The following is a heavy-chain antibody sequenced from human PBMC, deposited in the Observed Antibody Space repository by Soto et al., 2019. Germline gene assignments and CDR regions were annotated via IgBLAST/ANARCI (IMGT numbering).Heavy chain of an antibody. CDR3: ARSHLYYDSSGYPDY. D-gene: IGHD3-22*01. CDR1: GFTFSDYY. CDR2: IRSSGSTI. J-gene: IGHJ4*02. V-gene: IGHV3-11*01. Sequence: GGSLRLSCAASGFTFSDYYMSWIRQAPGKGLEWVSNIRSSGSTIYYADSVKGRFTISRDNAKNSLYLQMNSLRAEDTAVYYCARSHLYYDSSGYPDYWGQGTLVTVSS.